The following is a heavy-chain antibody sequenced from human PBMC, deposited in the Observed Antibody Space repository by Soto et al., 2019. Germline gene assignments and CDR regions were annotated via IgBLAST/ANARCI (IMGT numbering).Heavy chain of an antibody. V-gene: IGHV3-15*01. CDR1: GFTFSNAW. Sequence: GGSLRLSCAASGFTFSNAWMSWVRQAPGKGLEWVGRIKSKTDGGTTDYAAPVKGRFTISRDDSKNTLYLQMNSLKTEDTAVYYCTTCGAAAGNYYYYYGMDVWGQGTTVTVSS. CDR3: TTCGAAAGNYYYYYGMDV. D-gene: IGHD6-13*01. J-gene: IGHJ6*02. CDR2: IKSKTDGGTT.